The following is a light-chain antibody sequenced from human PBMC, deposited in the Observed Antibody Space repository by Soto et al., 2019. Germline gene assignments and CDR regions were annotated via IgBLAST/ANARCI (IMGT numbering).Light chain of an antibody. CDR1: QSISSN. CDR2: GAS. J-gene: IGKJ4*01. Sequence: EIVLTQSPGTLSLSPGERATLSCRASQSISSNYLAWYQQKPGQAPRLLIYGASTRATGIPARFSGSGSGTEFTLTISSLQSEDFAVYYCQQYNNWSLTFGGGTKVDIK. CDR3: QQYNNWSLT. V-gene: IGKV3-15*01.